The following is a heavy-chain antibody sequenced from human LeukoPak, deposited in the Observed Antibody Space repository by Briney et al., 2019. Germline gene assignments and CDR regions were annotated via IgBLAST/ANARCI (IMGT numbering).Heavy chain of an antibody. CDR3: ASDYYGSGSYYN. V-gene: IGHV1-46*01. CDR1: GYTFTSYA. J-gene: IGHJ4*02. CDR2: INPSGGST. D-gene: IGHD3-10*01. Sequence: GASVKVSCKASGYTFTSYAMNWVRQAPGQGLEWMGIINPSGGSTSYAQKFQGRVTMTRDTSTSTVYMELSSLRSEDTAVYYCASDYYGSGSYYNWGQGTLVTVSS.